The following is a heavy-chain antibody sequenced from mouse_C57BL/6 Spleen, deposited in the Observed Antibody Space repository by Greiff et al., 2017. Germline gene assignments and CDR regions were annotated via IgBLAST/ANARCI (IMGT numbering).Heavy chain of an antibody. D-gene: IGHD1-2*01. Sequence: VKLVESGAELVQPGASVKISCKASGSAFSSYWMNWVKPRPGKGLEWIGQIYPGDGDTNYNGKFKGKATLTADKSSSTAYMQLSSLTSEDSAVYFCARGITTVTYAMDYWGQGTSVTVSS. CDR1: GSAFSSYW. J-gene: IGHJ4*01. CDR2: IYPGDGDT. V-gene: IGHV1-80*01. CDR3: ARGITTVTYAMDY.